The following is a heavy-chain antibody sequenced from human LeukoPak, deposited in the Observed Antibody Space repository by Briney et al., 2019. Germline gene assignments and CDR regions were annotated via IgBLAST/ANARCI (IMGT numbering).Heavy chain of an antibody. J-gene: IGHJ3*02. CDR3: KVERGNCSSSRCYVGDDGFDI. CDR1: GGTYNRFA. Sequence: SVKVSRKSSGGTYNRFAFTWVRQPPAQGLEGVGGIIPMFGTQPYAQKLQGKLTNNADEFTSTVYMELNSLRSEDTAVYFWKVERGNCSSSRCYVGDDGFDIWGHGTMVTVSS. V-gene: IGHV1-69*13. D-gene: IGHD2-2*01. CDR2: IIPMFGTQ.